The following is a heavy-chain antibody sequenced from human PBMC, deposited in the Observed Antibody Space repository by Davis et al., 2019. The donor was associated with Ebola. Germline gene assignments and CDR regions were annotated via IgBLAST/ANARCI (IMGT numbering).Heavy chain of an antibody. CDR1: GYTFTSYG. CDR3: ARMIGYCSGGSCYSGSYFDY. CDR2: ISAYNGNT. D-gene: IGHD2-15*01. Sequence: ASVKVSCKASGYTFTSYGISWVRQAPGQGLEWMGWISAYNGNTNYAQKLQGRVTMTTDTSTSTAYMELRSLRSDDTAVYYCARMIGYCSGGSCYSGSYFDYWGQGTLVTVSS. J-gene: IGHJ4*02. V-gene: IGHV1-18*01.